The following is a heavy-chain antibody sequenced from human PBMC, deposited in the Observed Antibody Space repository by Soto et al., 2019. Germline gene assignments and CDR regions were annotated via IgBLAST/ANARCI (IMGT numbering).Heavy chain of an antibody. CDR2: IYSGDST. D-gene: IGHD2-15*01. CDR1: GFTVSSNY. V-gene: IGHV3-53*04. J-gene: IGHJ3*02. Sequence: EVQLVESGGGLVQPGGSLRLSCAASGFTVSSNYMNWVHQAPGKGLEWVSVIYSGDSTYYADSVKGRFTISRHNSRDTLYLQMNSLRAEDTAVYYCARGGYCSGGSCYPNDAFDIWGQGTMVTVSS. CDR3: ARGGYCSGGSCYPNDAFDI.